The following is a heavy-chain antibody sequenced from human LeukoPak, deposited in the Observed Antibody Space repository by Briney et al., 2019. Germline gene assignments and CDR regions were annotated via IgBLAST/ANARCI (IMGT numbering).Heavy chain of an antibody. CDR3: AISGMYGYVY. V-gene: IGHV1-8*01. Sequence: ASVKVSCKASGYTFTSYDISWVRQATGQGLECMGWMNPNSGNTGHAQKFQGRVTMTRNTSIGTAYMELTSLTSEDTAVYYCAISGMYGYVYWGQGSLVTVSS. CDR2: MNPNSGNT. J-gene: IGHJ4*02. CDR1: GYTFTSYD. D-gene: IGHD5-18*01.